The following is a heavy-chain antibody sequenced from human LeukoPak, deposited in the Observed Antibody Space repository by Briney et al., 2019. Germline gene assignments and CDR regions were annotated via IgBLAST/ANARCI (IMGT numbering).Heavy chain of an antibody. Sequence: SETLSLTCTVSGGSISSYYWSWIRQPPGKGLEWIGNIYDSGSTNYNPSLKSRVTISVDTSKNQCSLKLSSVTAAATAVYYCARQNQVRGVNNWFDPWGQGILVTVSS. CDR2: IYDSGST. D-gene: IGHD3-10*01. V-gene: IGHV4-59*01. J-gene: IGHJ5*02. CDR3: ARQNQVRGVNNWFDP. CDR1: GGSISSYY.